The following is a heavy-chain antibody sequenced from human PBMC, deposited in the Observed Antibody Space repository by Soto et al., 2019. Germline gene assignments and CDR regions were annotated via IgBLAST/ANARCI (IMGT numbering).Heavy chain of an antibody. CDR3: ARVVLRGYYMPDY. Sequence: PGGSLRLSCAASGFTFSSYEMNWVRQAPGKGLEWVSYISCSGSTIYYADSVKGRFTISRDNAKNSLYLQMNSLRAEDTAVYYCARVVLRGYYMPDYWGQGTLVTVSS. CDR2: ISCSGSTI. CDR1: GFTFSSYE. J-gene: IGHJ4*02. D-gene: IGHD3-22*01. V-gene: IGHV3-48*03.